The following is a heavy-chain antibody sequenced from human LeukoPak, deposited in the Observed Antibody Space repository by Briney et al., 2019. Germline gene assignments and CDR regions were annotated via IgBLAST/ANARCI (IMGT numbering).Heavy chain of an antibody. D-gene: IGHD2-2*01. V-gene: IGHV4-34*01. CDR3: ARGHIVVVPAASYLFDY. CDR1: GGSFSGYY. J-gene: IGHJ4*02. Sequence: SETLSLTCAVYGGSFSGYYWSWIRQPPGKGLEWNGEINHSGSTNYNPSLKSRVTISVDTSKNQFSLKLSSVTAADTAVYYCARGHIVVVPAASYLFDYWGQGTLVTVSS. CDR2: INHSGST.